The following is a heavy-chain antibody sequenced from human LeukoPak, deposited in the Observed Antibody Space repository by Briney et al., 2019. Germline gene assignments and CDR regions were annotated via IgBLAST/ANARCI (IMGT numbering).Heavy chain of an antibody. CDR2: IKTDGSEK. CDR1: GFTFSNYG. J-gene: IGHJ1*01. D-gene: IGHD3-22*01. Sequence: GGSLRLSCAASGFTFSNYGMHWVRQAPGKGLQWVANIKTDGSEKYYVDSVKGRFTISRDNAKNSLYLQMNSLRAEDTAVYYCATYSSLNRREFQYWGQGTLLTVSS. V-gene: IGHV3-7*01. CDR3: ATYSSLNRREFQY.